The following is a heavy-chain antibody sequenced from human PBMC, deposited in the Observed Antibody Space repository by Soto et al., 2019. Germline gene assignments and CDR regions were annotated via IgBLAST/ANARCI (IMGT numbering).Heavy chain of an antibody. V-gene: IGHV6-1*01. CDR2: TYYRSKWYN. CDR3: ARSRSYIVGSSWSAWHYYGMDV. D-gene: IGHD6-13*01. J-gene: IGHJ6*02. Sequence: SQTLSLTCAISGDSVSSNSAAWNWIRQSPSRGLEWLGRTYYRSKWYNDYAVSVKSRITINPDTSKNQFSLQLNSVTPEDTAVYYCARSRSYIVGSSWSAWHYYGMDVWGQGTTVTVSS. CDR1: GDSVSSNSAA.